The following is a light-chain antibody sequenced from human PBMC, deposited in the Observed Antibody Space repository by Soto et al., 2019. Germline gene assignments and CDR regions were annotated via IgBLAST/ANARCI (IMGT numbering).Light chain of an antibody. V-gene: IGKV3-11*01. CDR3: QQRSNWPPLT. CDR2: DAS. Sequence: EIVLTQYPATLSLSAGERATFSCRASQSVSSDLVWYQQKPGQAPRLLIYDASNRATGIPARFSGSGSGTDFTLTISSLEPEDFAVYYCQQRSNWPPLTVGGGTKVEIK. J-gene: IGKJ4*01. CDR1: QSVSSD.